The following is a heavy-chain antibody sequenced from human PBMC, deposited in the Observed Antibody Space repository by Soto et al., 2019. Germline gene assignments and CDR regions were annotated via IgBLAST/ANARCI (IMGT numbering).Heavy chain of an antibody. V-gene: IGHV3-23*01. CDR3: AKDEEAMVTTPLDY. D-gene: IGHD5-18*01. Sequence: PGGSLRLSCAASGFTFSSYAMSWVRQAPGKGLEWVSAISGSGGSTYYADSVKGRFTISRDNSKNTLYLQMNSLRAEDTAVYYCAKDEEAMVTTPLDYWGQGTLVTVSS. J-gene: IGHJ4*02. CDR2: ISGSGGST. CDR1: GFTFSSYA.